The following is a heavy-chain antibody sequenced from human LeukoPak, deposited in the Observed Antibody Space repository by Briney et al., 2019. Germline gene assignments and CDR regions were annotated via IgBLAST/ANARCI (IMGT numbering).Heavy chain of an antibody. J-gene: IGHJ2*01. CDR1: GGSITNYY. CDR3: ARLGRQDAYNGHYWYFDL. D-gene: IGHD5-24*01. V-gene: IGHV4-59*01. CDR2: VSYSGRT. Sequence: PSETLSLTCTVSGGSITNYYWNWIRQPPAKDLEWIGCVSYSGRTHYSSALKCRVTSSVDTSKNQFSLSPRCVPAGDTALYYCARLGRQDAYNGHYWYFDLWGRGTLVTVFS.